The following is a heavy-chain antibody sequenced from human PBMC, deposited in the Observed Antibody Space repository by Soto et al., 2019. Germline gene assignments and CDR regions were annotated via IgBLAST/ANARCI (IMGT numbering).Heavy chain of an antibody. CDR1: GFTFSSYA. Sequence: GGSLRLSCAASGFTFSSYAMSWVHQAPGKGLEWVSAISGSGGSTYYADSVKGRFTISRDNSKNTLYLQMNSLRAEDTAVYYCAKDPVENYDSSGYFQYYFDYWGQGTLVTVSS. D-gene: IGHD3-22*01. V-gene: IGHV3-23*01. CDR3: AKDPVENYDSSGYFQYYFDY. J-gene: IGHJ4*02. CDR2: ISGSGGST.